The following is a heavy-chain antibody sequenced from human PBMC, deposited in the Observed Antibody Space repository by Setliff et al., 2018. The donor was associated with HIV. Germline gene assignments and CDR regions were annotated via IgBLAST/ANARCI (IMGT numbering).Heavy chain of an antibody. D-gene: IGHD2-21*01. CDR3: ARGRYFRDISDSLFDF. CDR2: IYFSGST. CDR1: GVSISSSSYF. J-gene: IGHJ4*02. V-gene: IGHV4-39*01. Sequence: SETLSLTCAVSGVSISSSSYFWGWIRRPPGTGLDWIGSIYFSGSTYYNPSLESRVTISMDTSKNQFSLKLTSVTAADTAVYYCARGRYFRDISDSLFDFWGQGTLVTVSS.